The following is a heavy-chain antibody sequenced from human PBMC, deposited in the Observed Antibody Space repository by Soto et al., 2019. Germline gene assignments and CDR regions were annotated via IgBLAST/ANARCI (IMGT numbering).Heavy chain of an antibody. D-gene: IGHD5-12*01. CDR2: IIPTFGTS. J-gene: IGHJ3*02. CDR3: ARSETGGHTGFDI. Sequence: QVQLEQSGAEVRKPGSSVKVSCKASGGTFSSSAINWLRQAPGQGPEWMGGIIPTFGTSNYIPKLRGRVTITADTSTNTAYMEVSSLTSEDTSMYYCARSETGGHTGFDIWGQGTMVTVSA. CDR1: GGTFSSSA. V-gene: IGHV1-69*06.